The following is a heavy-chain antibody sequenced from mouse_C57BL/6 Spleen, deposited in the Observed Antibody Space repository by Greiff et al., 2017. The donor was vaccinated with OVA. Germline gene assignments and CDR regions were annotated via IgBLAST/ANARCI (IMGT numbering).Heavy chain of an antibody. V-gene: IGHV1-58*01. Sequence: EVQLQQSGAELVRPGSSVKMSCKTSGYTFTSYGINWVKQRPGQGLEWIGYIYIGNGYTEYNEKFKGKATLTSDTASSTAYMQHSSLTSEDAAIYFCERSEDYGSSYWYFDVWGTGTTVTVSS. CDR1: GYTFTSYG. CDR2: IYIGNGYT. J-gene: IGHJ1*03. CDR3: ERSEDYGSSYWYFDV. D-gene: IGHD1-1*01.